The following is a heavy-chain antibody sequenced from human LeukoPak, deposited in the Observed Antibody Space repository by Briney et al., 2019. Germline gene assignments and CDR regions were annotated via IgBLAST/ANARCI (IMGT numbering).Heavy chain of an antibody. Sequence: SETLTLTCTVSDGSVSSHYWSWIRQPPGKGLEWIGFIYASGVTNYHPALRSRLTISIDTYKDQVSLKLTSVTAADTAVYYCARRRSYMDVWGKGTKVIVSS. CDR2: IYASGVT. V-gene: IGHV4-4*09. CDR1: DGSVSSHY. CDR3: ARRRSYMDV. J-gene: IGHJ6*03.